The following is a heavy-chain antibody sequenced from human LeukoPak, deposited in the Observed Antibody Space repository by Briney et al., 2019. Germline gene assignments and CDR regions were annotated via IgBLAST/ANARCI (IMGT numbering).Heavy chain of an antibody. CDR1: GGSISSSSYY. D-gene: IGHD3-10*01. CDR2: IYYSGST. CDR3: ATIDRIYGLGTSRGAFEY. J-gene: IGHJ4*02. V-gene: IGHV4-39*07. Sequence: NPSETLSLTCTVSGGSISSSSYYWGWIRQPPGKGLEWIGSIYYSGSTYYNPSLKSRVTISVDTSKNQFSLKLSSVTAADTAVYYCATIDRIYGLGTSRGAFEYWGQGTLVTVSS.